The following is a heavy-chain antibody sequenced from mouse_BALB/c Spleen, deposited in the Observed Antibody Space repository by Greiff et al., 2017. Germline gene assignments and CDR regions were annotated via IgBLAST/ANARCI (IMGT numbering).Heavy chain of an antibody. CDR1: GFTFTDYY. D-gene: IGHD1-1*01. Sequence: EVMLVESGGGLVQPGGSLRLSCATSGFTFTDYYMSWVRQPPGKALEWLGFIRNKANGYTTEYSASVKGRFTISRDNSQSILYLQMNTLRAEDSATYYCARDRGDYDWYFDVWGAGTTVTVSS. V-gene: IGHV7-3*02. CDR3: ARDRGDYDWYFDV. CDR2: IRNKANGYTT. J-gene: IGHJ1*01.